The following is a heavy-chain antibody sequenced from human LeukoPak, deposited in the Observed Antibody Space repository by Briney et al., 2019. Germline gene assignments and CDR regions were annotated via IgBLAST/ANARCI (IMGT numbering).Heavy chain of an antibody. Sequence: PGESLRLSCKPSGYSFTSSWIGWVRQMPGKGLEWMWIIYPGDSETIYSPSFQGQVTISVDKSFSTAYLQWSSLKASDTAMYYCARQYITGWQSFDYWGQGTLVTVSS. CDR3: ARQYITGWQSFDY. V-gene: IGHV5-51*01. CDR1: GYSFTSSW. CDR2: IYPGDSET. D-gene: IGHD6-19*01. J-gene: IGHJ4*02.